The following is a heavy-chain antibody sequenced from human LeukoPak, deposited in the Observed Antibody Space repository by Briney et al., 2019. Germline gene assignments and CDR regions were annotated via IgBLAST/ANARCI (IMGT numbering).Heavy chain of an antibody. D-gene: IGHD2-2*01. V-gene: IGHV3-21*01. CDR3: ARGCSGTSCYFVY. CDR2: ISTSSDYI. J-gene: IGHJ4*02. Sequence: KTGGSLRLSCAASGFTFSSYSMNWVRQAPGKGLEWVSSISTSSDYIYYADSVKGRFTISRDNAKNSLYLQMNSLRAEDTAVYYCARGCSGTSCYFVYWGQGTLVTVSS. CDR1: GFTFSSYS.